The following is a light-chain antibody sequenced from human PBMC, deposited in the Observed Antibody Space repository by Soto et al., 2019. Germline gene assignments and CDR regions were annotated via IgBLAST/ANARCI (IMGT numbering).Light chain of an antibody. CDR2: GAS. CDR1: QSVSSY. V-gene: IGKV3-15*01. J-gene: IGKJ1*01. CDR3: QQYSNWPWT. Sequence: EIVLTQSPATLSVSPGEKANLSCRASQSVSSYLAWYQQTPGQAPRLLIQGASARATDVPARFSGSGSGTEFTLTISSLQSEDFAVYYCQQYSNWPWTFGQGTNVEI.